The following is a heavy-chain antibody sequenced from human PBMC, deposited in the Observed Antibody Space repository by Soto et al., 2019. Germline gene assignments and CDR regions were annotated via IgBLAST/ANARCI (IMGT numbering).Heavy chain of an antibody. V-gene: IGHV4-34*01. D-gene: IGHD3-9*01. CDR3: ERTDYFPP. Sequence: QVHLQQWGAGLLKPSETLSLTCAVSGGSLSDYYWCWIRQPPGKGLEWIGEINHSGTTNYSPSIKSRVTISVDTSKNQFSLMLSSVTAADTAVYYCERTDYFPPWGQGTPVTVSS. CDR2: INHSGTT. CDR1: GGSLSDYY. J-gene: IGHJ5*02.